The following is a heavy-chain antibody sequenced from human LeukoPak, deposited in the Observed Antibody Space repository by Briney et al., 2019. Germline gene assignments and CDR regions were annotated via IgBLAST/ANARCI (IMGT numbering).Heavy chain of an antibody. J-gene: IGHJ3*02. CDR1: GGSISIYY. D-gene: IGHD2-8*02. CDR2: IYYSGST. V-gene: IGHV4-59*08. Sequence: SETLSLTCTVSGGSISIYYWSWIRQPPGKGLEYIGYIYYSGSTNYSPSLKSRVTISVDTSKNQFSLKLNSVTAADTAVYYCARLLVGPLDAFDIWGQGTMVTVSS. CDR3: ARLLVGPLDAFDI.